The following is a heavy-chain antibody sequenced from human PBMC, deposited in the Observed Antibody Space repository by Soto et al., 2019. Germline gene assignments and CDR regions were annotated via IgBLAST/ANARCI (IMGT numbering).Heavy chain of an antibody. Sequence: SETLSLSCAVSGGSISSSNWWSWVRQPPGKGLEWIGEIYHSGSTNYNPSLKSRVTISVDKSKNQFSLKLSSVTAADTAVYYCARARYYYGSGSYLLDYWGQGTLVTVSS. CDR3: ARARYYYGSGSYLLDY. V-gene: IGHV4-4*02. J-gene: IGHJ4*02. D-gene: IGHD3-10*01. CDR2: IYHSGST. CDR1: GGSISSSNW.